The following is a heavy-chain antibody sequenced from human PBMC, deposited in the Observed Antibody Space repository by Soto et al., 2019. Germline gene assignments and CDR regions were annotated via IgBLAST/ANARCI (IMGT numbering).Heavy chain of an antibody. CDR3: ARDPAVTTDYGLDV. J-gene: IGHJ6*02. CDR2: IYTDSRT. Sequence: GGSLRLSCAASGFAVNVNYMTWVRQAPGKGLEWVSFIYTDSRTFYADSVKGRFTISRDDSENTVYLQMNSLRVEDTAVYYCARDPAVTTDYGLDVWGQGTTVTVSS. D-gene: IGHD4-17*01. V-gene: IGHV3-53*01. CDR1: GFAVNVNY.